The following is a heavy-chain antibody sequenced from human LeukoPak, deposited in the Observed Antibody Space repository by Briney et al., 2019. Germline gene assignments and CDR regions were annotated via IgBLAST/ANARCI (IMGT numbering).Heavy chain of an antibody. CDR3: ARGGGWGSGVKNWFDP. CDR2: IYHSGST. J-gene: IGHJ5*02. V-gene: IGHV4-4*02. D-gene: IGHD6-25*01. CDR1: GGSISSSNW. Sequence: SETLPLTCAVSGGSISSSNWWSWARQPPGKGLEWIGEIYHSGSTNYNPSLKSRVTISVDKSKNQFSLKLSSVTAADTAVYYCARGGGWGSGVKNWFDPWGQGTLVTVSS.